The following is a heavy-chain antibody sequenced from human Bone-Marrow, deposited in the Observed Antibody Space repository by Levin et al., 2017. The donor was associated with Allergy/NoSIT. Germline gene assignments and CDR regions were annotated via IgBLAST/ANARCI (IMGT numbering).Heavy chain of an antibody. V-gene: IGHV3-48*04. D-gene: IGHD6-19*01. CDR3: ARDRGIAVAGTWGNWFDP. Sequence: PGGSLRLSCAASGFTFSSYSMNWVRQAPGKGLEWVSYISSSSSTIYYADSVKGRFTISRDNAKNSLYLQMNSLRAEDTAVYYCARDRGIAVAGTWGNWFDPWGQGTLVTVSS. J-gene: IGHJ5*02. CDR2: ISSSSSTI. CDR1: GFTFSSYS.